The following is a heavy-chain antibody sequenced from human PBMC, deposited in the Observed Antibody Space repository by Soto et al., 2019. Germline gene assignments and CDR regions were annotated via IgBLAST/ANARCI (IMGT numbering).Heavy chain of an antibody. V-gene: IGHV3-23*01. CDR2: ISGSGGST. CDR3: AKEEAAAGTRSRNYYYGMDV. Sequence: EVQLLESGGGLVQPGGSLRLSCAASGFTFSSYAMSWVRQAPGKGLEWVSAISGSGGSTYYADSVKGRFTISRDNSKNTMYLQMNSLRAEDTAVYYCAKEEAAAGTRSRNYYYGMDVWGQGTTVTFSS. D-gene: IGHD6-13*01. CDR1: GFTFSSYA. J-gene: IGHJ6*02.